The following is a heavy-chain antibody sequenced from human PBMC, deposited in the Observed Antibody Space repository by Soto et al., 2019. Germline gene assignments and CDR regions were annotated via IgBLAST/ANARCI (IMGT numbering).Heavy chain of an antibody. CDR3: AKDGDLGYCSSTSCYAFDY. Sequence: PGGSLRLSCAASGFTFSSYAMSWVRQAPGKGLEWVSAISGSGGSTYYADSVKGRFTISRDNSKNTLYLQMNSLRAEDTAVYYCAKDGDLGYCSSTSCYAFDYWGQGT. D-gene: IGHD2-2*01. CDR1: GFTFSSYA. CDR2: ISGSGGST. J-gene: IGHJ4*02. V-gene: IGHV3-23*01.